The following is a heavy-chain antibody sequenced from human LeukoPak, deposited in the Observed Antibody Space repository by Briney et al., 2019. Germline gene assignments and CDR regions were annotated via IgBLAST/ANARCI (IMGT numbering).Heavy chain of an antibody. D-gene: IGHD5-24*01. CDR3: AREPKTDGFDY. J-gene: IGHJ4*02. CDR1: GGSISSYY. CDR2: IYYSGST. Sequence: SETLSLTCTVSGGSISSYYWSWIRQPPGKGLEWIGYIYYSGSTNYNPSLKSRVTISVDTSKNQFSLKLSSVTAADTAVYYCAREPKTDGFDYWGQGTLVTVSS. V-gene: IGHV4-59*12.